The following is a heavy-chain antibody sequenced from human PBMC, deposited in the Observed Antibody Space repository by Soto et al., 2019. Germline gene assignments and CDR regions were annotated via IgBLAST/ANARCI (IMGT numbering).Heavy chain of an antibody. V-gene: IGHV4-59*01. Sequence: SETLSLTCTVSGGSISSYYWSWIRQPPGKGLEWIGYIYYSGSTNYNPSLKSRVTISVDTSKNQFSLKLSSVTAADTAVHYCARCPPYGDMYAGWFDPWGQGTLVTVSS. CDR3: ARCPPYGDMYAGWFDP. CDR1: GGSISSYY. J-gene: IGHJ5*02. CDR2: IYYSGST. D-gene: IGHD4-17*01.